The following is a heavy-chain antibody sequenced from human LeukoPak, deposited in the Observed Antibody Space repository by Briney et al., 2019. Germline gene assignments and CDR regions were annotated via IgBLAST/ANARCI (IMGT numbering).Heavy chain of an antibody. CDR3: ARGLYYDSSGYEPLDY. CDR2: ISSSSSYI. D-gene: IGHD3-22*01. V-gene: IGHV3-21*01. J-gene: IGHJ4*02. CDR1: EFTFSSYS. Sequence: GGSLRLSCAASEFTFSSYSMNWVRQAPGKGLEWVSSISSSSSYIYYADSVKGRFTISRDNAKNSLYLQMNSLRAEDTAVYYCARGLYYDSSGYEPLDYWGQGTLSPSPQ.